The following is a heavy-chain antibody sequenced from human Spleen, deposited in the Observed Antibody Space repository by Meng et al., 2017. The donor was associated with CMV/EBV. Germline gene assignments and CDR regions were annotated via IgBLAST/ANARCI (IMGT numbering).Heavy chain of an antibody. CDR3: ARGDYSYYYAMDV. CDR2: INWNGGST. Sequence: ETLSLTCAVYGGSFSGYDWSWVRQAPGKGLEWVSGINWNGGSTGYADSVKGRFTISRDNAKNSLYLQLNSLRAEDTALYHCARGDYSYYYAMDVWGQGTTVT. J-gene: IGHJ6*02. V-gene: IGHV3-20*01. CDR1: GGSFSGYD. D-gene: IGHD3-10*01.